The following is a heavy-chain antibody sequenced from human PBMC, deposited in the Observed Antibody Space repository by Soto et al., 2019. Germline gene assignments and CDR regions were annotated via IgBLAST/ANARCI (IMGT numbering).Heavy chain of an antibody. CDR1: GGTFSSYA. D-gene: IGHD3-16*01. Sequence: ASVKISCKASGGTFSSYAISWVRQAPGEGLEWMGGIIPIFGTANYAQKFQGRVTITADESTSTAYMELSSLRSEDTAVYYCARDRSHGGYFDYWRKGTLVTVS. CDR3: ARDRSHGGYFDY. CDR2: IIPIFGTA. V-gene: IGHV1-69*13. J-gene: IGHJ4*02.